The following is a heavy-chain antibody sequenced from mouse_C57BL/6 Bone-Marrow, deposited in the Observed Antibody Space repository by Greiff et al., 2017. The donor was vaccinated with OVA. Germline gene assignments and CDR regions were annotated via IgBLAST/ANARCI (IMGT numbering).Heavy chain of an antibody. V-gene: IGHV14-1*01. CDR1: GFNIKDYY. CDR2: IDPEDGDT. CDR3: TTRGSTYWYFDV. D-gene: IGHD1-1*01. Sequence: DVKLQESGAELVRPGASVKLSCTASGFNIKDYYMHWVKQRPEQGLEWIGRIDPEDGDTEYAPKFQGKATMTADTSSNTAYLQLSSLTSEDTAVYYCTTRGSTYWYFDVWGTGTTVTVSS. J-gene: IGHJ1*03.